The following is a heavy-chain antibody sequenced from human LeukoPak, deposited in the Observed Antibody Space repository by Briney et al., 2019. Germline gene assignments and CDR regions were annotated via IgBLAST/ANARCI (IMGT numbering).Heavy chain of an antibody. CDR1: GFTFSSYA. V-gene: IGHV3-23*01. D-gene: IGHD3-16*01. Sequence: GGSLRLSCAASGFTFSSYAMSWVRQAPGKGLEWVSAISGSGGSTYCADSVKGRFTISRDNSKNTLYLQMNSLRAEDTAVYYCAKGRDYVDAFDIWGQGTMVTVSS. J-gene: IGHJ3*02. CDR3: AKGRDYVDAFDI. CDR2: ISGSGGST.